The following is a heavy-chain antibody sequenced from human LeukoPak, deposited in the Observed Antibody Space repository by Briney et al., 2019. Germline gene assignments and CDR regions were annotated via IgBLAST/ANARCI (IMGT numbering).Heavy chain of an antibody. D-gene: IGHD4-17*01. CDR1: GYSFTSYW. Sequence: GESLKISCKGSGYSFTSYWIGWVRQVPGKGLEWMGIIYPGDSDTRYSPSFQGQVTISADKSISTAYLQWSSLKASDTAMYYCARQPIDYGGNGDYYFDYWGQGTLVTVSS. V-gene: IGHV5-51*01. CDR3: ARQPIDYGGNGDYYFDY. CDR2: IYPGDSDT. J-gene: IGHJ4*02.